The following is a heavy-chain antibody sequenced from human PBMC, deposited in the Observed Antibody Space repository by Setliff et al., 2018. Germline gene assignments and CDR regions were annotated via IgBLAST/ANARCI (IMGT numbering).Heavy chain of an antibody. CDR1: GYTFTTYY. CDR3: ATSYSGSYYGY. J-gene: IGHJ4*02. CDR2: INPSDGST. V-gene: IGHV1-46*01. Sequence: ETSVKVSCKASGYTFTTYYMHWVRQAPGQGLEWMGVINPSDGSTTYAQKFQGRVTMTEDTSTDTACMELSSLRSEDTAVYYCATSYSGSYYGYWGQGTLVTVSS. D-gene: IGHD1-26*01.